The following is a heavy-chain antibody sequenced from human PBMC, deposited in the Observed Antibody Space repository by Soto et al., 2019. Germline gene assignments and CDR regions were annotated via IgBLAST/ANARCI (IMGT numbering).Heavy chain of an antibody. CDR1: GGSIRGIIYY. CDR2: IYYSGST. J-gene: IGHJ4*02. D-gene: IGHD4-17*01. Sequence: PSETLSLTCTVSGGSIRGIIYYWGWIRQPPGKGLEWIGNIYYSGSTYYNPSLKSRVTISVDTSKNQFSLKLNSMTAADTAVYYCASFYGDYVSYWGQGTLLTVSS. CDR3: ASFYGDYVSY. V-gene: IGHV4-39*01.